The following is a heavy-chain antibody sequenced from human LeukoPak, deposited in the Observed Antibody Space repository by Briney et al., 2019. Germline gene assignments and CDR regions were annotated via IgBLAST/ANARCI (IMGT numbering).Heavy chain of an antibody. CDR3: AQVMGVRGAPSDY. Sequence: GGSLRLSCAASGFTFSSYAMSWVRQAPGKGLEWVSAISGSGGTKYYADSVNGRFTISRDNSKNTLYLQMNSLIAEDTALYYCAQVMGVRGAPSDYWGQGTLVTVSS. D-gene: IGHD3-10*01. CDR2: ISGSGGTK. CDR1: GFTFSSYA. J-gene: IGHJ4*02. V-gene: IGHV3-23*01.